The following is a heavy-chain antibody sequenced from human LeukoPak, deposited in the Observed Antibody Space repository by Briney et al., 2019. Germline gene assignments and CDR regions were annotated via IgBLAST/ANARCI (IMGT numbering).Heavy chain of an antibody. CDR1: GGSISSSSYY. Sequence: PSETLSLTCTVSGGSISSSSYYWGWIRQPPGKGLEWIGSIYYSGSTYYNPSLKSRVTISVDTSKNQFSLKLSSVTAADTAVYYCARDRDYYDSSGHSETYFDYWGQGTLVTVSS. D-gene: IGHD3-22*01. V-gene: IGHV4-39*02. J-gene: IGHJ4*02. CDR2: IYYSGST. CDR3: ARDRDYYDSSGHSETYFDY.